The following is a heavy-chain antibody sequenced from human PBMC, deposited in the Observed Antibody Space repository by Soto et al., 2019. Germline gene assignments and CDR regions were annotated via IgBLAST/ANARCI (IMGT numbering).Heavy chain of an antibody. D-gene: IGHD6-19*01. CDR1: GFSLSSTRVA. J-gene: IGHJ4*02. CDR3: AHSVVAGLGYYFDY. CDR2: IDWEDDK. Sequence: QITLKESGPTLVKPTQTLTLTCTFSGFSLSSTRVAVGWIRQPPGKALEWLALIDWEDDKRYSPFLKSRLTITKDTSKNQVVLTMTNMDPVDTATYYCAHSVVAGLGYYFDYWGQGTLVTVSS. V-gene: IGHV2-5*02.